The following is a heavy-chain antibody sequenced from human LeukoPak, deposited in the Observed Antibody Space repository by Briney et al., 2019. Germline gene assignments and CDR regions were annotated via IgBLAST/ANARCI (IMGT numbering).Heavy chain of an antibody. CDR2: ISGSGGST. CDR3: ARHILTGYDLIDY. J-gene: IGHJ4*02. Sequence: GGSLRLSRAASGFTFSSYAMSWVRQAPGKGLEWVSAISGSGGSTYYADSVKGRFTISRDNSKNTLYLQMNSLRAEDTAVYYCARHILTGYDLIDYWGQGTLVTVSS. V-gene: IGHV3-23*01. D-gene: IGHD3-9*01. CDR1: GFTFSSYA.